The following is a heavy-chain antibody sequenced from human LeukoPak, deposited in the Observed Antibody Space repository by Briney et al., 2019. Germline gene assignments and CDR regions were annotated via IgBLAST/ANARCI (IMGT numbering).Heavy chain of an antibody. CDR2: FDPEDGET. D-gene: IGHD5-18*01. V-gene: IGHV1-24*01. CDR3: ATDLRVDTAMRGYHGMDV. J-gene: IGHJ6*02. CDR1: GYTLTELS. Sequence: GASVKVSCKVSGYTLTELSMHWVRQAPGKGLEWMGGFDPEDGETIYAQKFQGRVTMTEDTSTDTAYMELSSLRSEDTAVYYCATDLRVDTAMRGYHGMDVWGQGTTVTVSS.